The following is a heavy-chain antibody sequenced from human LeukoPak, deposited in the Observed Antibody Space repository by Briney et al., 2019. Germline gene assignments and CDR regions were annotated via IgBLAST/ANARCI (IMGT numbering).Heavy chain of an antibody. J-gene: IGHJ5*02. V-gene: IGHV3-21*04. CDR2: ISSSSSYI. CDR1: GFTFSSYS. D-gene: IGHD3-22*01. Sequence: GGSLRLSCAASGFTFSSYSMNWVRQAPGKGLEWVSSISSSSSYIYYADSVKGRFTISRDNAKNSLYLQMNSLRAEDTAVYYCARENYYDSSGYQVGHNWFDPWGQGTLVTVSS. CDR3: ARENYYDSSGYQVGHNWFDP.